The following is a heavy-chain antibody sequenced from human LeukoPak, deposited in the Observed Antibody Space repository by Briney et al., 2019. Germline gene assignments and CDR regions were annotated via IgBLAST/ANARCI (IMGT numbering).Heavy chain of an antibody. J-gene: IGHJ4*02. Sequence: PSETVSLTCAVYGGSFSGYYWRWVRQPPGKGLEWIGEINHSGSTNYNPSSKSRLSISVGTSKNQFSLKLSSVTGAGTGVYECASEHYGSGTYQVPAWGEGNLVTVSS. D-gene: IGHD3-10*01. CDR1: GGSFSGYY. CDR3: ASEHYGSGTYQVPA. V-gene: IGHV4-34*01. CDR2: INHSGST.